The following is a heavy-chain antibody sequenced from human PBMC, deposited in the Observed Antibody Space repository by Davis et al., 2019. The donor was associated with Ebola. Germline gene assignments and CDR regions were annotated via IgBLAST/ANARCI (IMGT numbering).Heavy chain of an antibody. J-gene: IGHJ4*02. D-gene: IGHD1-26*01. Sequence: GESLKISCEASGFDFGSYGMQWVRQSPGKGLEGVAIIWSGGSDQHYADSVKGRFTISRDNSKNTLYLQMNSLRVDDTAVYYCAGGTYYSVEFDYWGQGTLVAVSS. CDR3: AGGTYYSVEFDY. CDR2: IWSGGSDQ. V-gene: IGHV3-33*01. CDR1: GFDFGSYG.